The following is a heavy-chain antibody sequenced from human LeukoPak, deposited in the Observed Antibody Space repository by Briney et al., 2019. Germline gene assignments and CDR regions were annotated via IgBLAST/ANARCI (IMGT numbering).Heavy chain of an antibody. J-gene: IGHJ4*02. Sequence: SQTLSLTCTVSGGSISSGGYYWSWIRQHPGKGLEWIGYIYYSGSTYYNPSLKSRVTISADTSKNQFSLKLSSVTAADTAVYYCARARSAAGNFDYWGQGALVTVSS. CDR1: GGSISSGGYY. CDR3: ARARSAAGNFDY. D-gene: IGHD6-13*01. V-gene: IGHV4-31*03. CDR2: IYYSGST.